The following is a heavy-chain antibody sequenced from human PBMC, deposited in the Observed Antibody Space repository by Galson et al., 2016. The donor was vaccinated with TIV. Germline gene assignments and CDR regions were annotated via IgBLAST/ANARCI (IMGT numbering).Heavy chain of an antibody. Sequence: RKYVQKFQARVIMTTDTSTTTAFMELRSLKSEDTAVYYCAKTLPCGGDCYFFDSWGQGTLVTVSS. V-gene: IGHV1-18*01. CDR2: R. J-gene: IGHJ4*02. CDR3: AKTLPCGGDCYFFDS. D-gene: IGHD2-21*02.